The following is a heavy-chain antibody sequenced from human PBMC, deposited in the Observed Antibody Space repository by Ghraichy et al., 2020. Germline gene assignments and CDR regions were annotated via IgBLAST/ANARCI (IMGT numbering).Heavy chain of an antibody. Sequence: SETLSLTCTVSGGSISSYYWSWIRQPPGKGLEWIGYIYYSGSTNYNPSLKSRVTISVDTSKNQFSLKLSSVTAADTAVYYCARDSGELRYAFDIWGQGTMVTVSS. CDR2: IYYSGST. J-gene: IGHJ3*02. D-gene: IGHD1-26*01. V-gene: IGHV4-59*01. CDR1: GGSISSYY. CDR3: ARDSGELRYAFDI.